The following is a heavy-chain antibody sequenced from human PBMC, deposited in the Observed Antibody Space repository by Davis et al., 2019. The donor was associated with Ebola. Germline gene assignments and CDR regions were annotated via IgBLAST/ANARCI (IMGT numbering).Heavy chain of an antibody. D-gene: IGHD2/OR15-2a*01. CDR1: GFTFSNYA. Sequence: GSPKISRAVPGFTFSNYAITWVRQAPGKGLEWVSAIHGSGTGAFYADPVKGRFTISRDKSKNILYLEMNSVRAEDTAIYYCVKDFTLSDWGQGTLVTVSS. V-gene: IGHV3-23*01. J-gene: IGHJ4*02. CDR2: IHGSGTGA. CDR3: VKDFTLSD.